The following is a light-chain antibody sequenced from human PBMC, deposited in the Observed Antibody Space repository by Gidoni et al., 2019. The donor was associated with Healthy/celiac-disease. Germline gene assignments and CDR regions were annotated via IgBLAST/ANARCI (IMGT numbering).Light chain of an antibody. CDR2: GAS. Sequence: EIVMTQSPATLSVSPVERSTLSCRASPSVSSNLAWYQQKPGQAPRLLIYGASTRATGIPARFSGSGSGTEFTLTISSLQSEDFAVYYCQQYNNWLTFGGGTKVEIK. V-gene: IGKV3-15*01. CDR1: PSVSSN. J-gene: IGKJ4*01. CDR3: QQYNNWLT.